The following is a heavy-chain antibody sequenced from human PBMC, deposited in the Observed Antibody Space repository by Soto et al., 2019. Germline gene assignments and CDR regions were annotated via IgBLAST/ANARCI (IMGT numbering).Heavy chain of an antibody. CDR3: ERGRDYSYYYAMDV. CDR1: GGTFSSFG. CDR2: IIPVSPIA. J-gene: IGHJ6*02. Sequence: ASVTVSCKASGGTFSSFGINWVRQAPGQGLEWMGGIIPVSPIANYAQKFQGRVTITADKSTNTAYMELSSLRSEDTAVYFCERGRDYSYYYAMDVWGQGTTATVSS. V-gene: IGHV1-69*10.